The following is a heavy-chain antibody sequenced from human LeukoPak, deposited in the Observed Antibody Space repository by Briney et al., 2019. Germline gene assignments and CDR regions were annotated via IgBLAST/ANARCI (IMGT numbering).Heavy chain of an antibody. V-gene: IGHV3-21*01. J-gene: IGHJ5*02. Sequence: GGSLRLSCAASEFSVGSNYMTWVRQAPGKGLEWVSSIRSSSSYIYYADSVKGRFTISRDNAKNSLYLQMNSLRAEDTAVYYCAKDLEDIVVVPAALDPWGQGTLVTVSS. CDR1: EFSVGSNY. CDR2: IRSSSSYI. CDR3: AKDLEDIVVVPAALDP. D-gene: IGHD2-2*01.